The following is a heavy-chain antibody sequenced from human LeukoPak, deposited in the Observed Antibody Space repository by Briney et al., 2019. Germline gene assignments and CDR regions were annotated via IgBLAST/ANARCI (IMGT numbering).Heavy chain of an antibody. CDR1: GGSFSGYY. CDR3: ARQGSISAFDF. Sequence: PSETLSLTCAVYGGSFSGYYWSWIRQPPGKGLEWIGEINHSGSTNYNPSLKSRVTISVDTSKNQFSLKLRSLTAADRAVYYCARQGSISAFDFWGQGTLVTVSS. J-gene: IGHJ4*02. V-gene: IGHV4-34*01. CDR2: INHSGST. D-gene: IGHD3-3*02.